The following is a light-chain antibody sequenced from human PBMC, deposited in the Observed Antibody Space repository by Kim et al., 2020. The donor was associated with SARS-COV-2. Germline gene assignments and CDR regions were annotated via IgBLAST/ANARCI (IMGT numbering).Light chain of an antibody. J-gene: IGKJ1*01. CDR1: QSISSH. CDR3: QQTYSTPRT. Sequence: DIQMTQSLSTLSASVGDRVTITCRTTQSISSHLNWYQQKPGRAPNLLIYGASTLQSGVPSRFSGSGSGTDFTLTISSLQPEDFATYYCQQTYSTPRTFGQGTKVDIK. V-gene: IGKV1-39*01. CDR2: GAS.